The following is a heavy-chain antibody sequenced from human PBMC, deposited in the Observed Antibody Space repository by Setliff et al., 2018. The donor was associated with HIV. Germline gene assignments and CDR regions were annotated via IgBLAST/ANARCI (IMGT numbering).Heavy chain of an antibody. CDR2: ITPLLGTT. Sequence: SVKVSCKASGGTFSSYGITWVRQAPGQGLEWMGGITPLLGTTNYAQRFQSRVTLTTDESTNTVFMDMSSLRSEDTAVYYCATYHYYGSSGNCWSSASLPPAGWFDPWGQGTLVTVSS. D-gene: IGHD3-22*01. CDR1: GGTFSSYG. CDR3: ATYHYYGSSGNCWSSASLPPAGWFDP. J-gene: IGHJ5*02. V-gene: IGHV1-69*05.